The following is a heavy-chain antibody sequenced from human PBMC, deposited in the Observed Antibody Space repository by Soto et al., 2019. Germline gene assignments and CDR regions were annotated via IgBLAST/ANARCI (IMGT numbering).Heavy chain of an antibody. D-gene: IGHD3-3*01. CDR1: GFTFSNYA. Sequence: GGSLRLSCAGSGFTFSNYAMSWVRQAPGKGLEWVSAISGSGDSTYYANSVKGRFTISRDNSKNTLYLQMNSLRAEDTAVYYCAKDTPQEWILAFHYWSQGTLVTPPQ. CDR3: AKDTPQEWILAFHY. CDR2: ISGSGDST. V-gene: IGHV3-23*01. J-gene: IGHJ4*02.